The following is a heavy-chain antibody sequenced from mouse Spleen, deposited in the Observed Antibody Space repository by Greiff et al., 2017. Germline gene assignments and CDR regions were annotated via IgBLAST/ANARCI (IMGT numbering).Heavy chain of an antibody. D-gene: IGHD2-4*01. CDR1: GFTFSDYY. CDR2: INYDGSST. J-gene: IGHJ1*01. CDR3: AREDYDYRYFDV. V-gene: IGHV5-16*01. Sequence: EVQVVESEGGLVQPGSSMKLSCTASGFTFSDYYMAWVRQVPEKGLEWVANINYDGSSTYYLDSLKSRFIISRDNAKNILYLQMSSLKSEDTATYYCAREDYDYRYFDVWGAGTTVTVSS.